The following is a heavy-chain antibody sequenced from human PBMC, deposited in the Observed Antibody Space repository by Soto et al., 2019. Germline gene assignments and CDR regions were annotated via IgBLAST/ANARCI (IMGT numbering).Heavy chain of an antibody. CDR1: GFTFSSYG. V-gene: IGHV3-33*01. CDR2: IWYDGSNK. Sequence: ESGGGVVQPGRSLRLSCAASGFTFSSYGMHWVRQAPGKGLAWVAVIWYDGSNKYYADSVKGRFTISRDNSKNTLYLQMNSLRAEDTAVYYCARDDGSYFDYWGQGTLVTVSS. CDR3: ARDDGSYFDY. J-gene: IGHJ4*02.